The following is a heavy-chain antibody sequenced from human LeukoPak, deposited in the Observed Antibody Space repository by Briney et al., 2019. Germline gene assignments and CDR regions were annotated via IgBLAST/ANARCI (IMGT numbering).Heavy chain of an antibody. Sequence: ASVKVFCKASGYTFTGYYMHWVRQAPGQGLEWMGWINPNSGGTNYAQKFQGRVTMTRDTSISTAYMELSRLRSDDTAVYYCARDRSAAARNRGNWFDPWGQGTLVTVSS. CDR3: ARDRSAAARNRGNWFDP. D-gene: IGHD6-13*01. CDR2: INPNSGGT. V-gene: IGHV1-2*02. CDR1: GYTFTGYY. J-gene: IGHJ5*02.